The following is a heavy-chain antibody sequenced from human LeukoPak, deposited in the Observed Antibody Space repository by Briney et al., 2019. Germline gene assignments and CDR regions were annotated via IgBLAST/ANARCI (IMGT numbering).Heavy chain of an antibody. CDR2: INHSGST. D-gene: IGHD3-10*01. Sequence: SETLSLTCAVYGGSFSGYYWSWIRQPPGKGLEWIGEINHSGSTNYNPSLKSRVTISVDTSKNQFSLKLSSVTAADTAVYYCARGRSYYGSGSYYIFWGQGTLVTVPS. J-gene: IGHJ4*02. CDR3: ARGRSYYGSGSYYIF. V-gene: IGHV4-34*01. CDR1: GGSFSGYY.